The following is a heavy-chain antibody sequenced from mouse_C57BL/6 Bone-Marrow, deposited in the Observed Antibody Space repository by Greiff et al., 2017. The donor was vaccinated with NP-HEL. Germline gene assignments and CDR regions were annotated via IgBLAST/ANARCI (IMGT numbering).Heavy chain of an antibody. V-gene: IGHV1-69*01. CDR3: AREDSGYHCDY. D-gene: IGHD3-2*02. Sequence: QVQLQQPGAELVMPGASVKLSCKASGYTFTSYWMHWVKQRPGQGLEWIGEIDPSDSYTNYNQKFKGKSTLTVDKSSSTAYMQLSSLTSEDSAVYYCAREDSGYHCDYWGQGTTLTVSS. CDR1: GYTFTSYW. J-gene: IGHJ2*01. CDR2: IDPSDSYT.